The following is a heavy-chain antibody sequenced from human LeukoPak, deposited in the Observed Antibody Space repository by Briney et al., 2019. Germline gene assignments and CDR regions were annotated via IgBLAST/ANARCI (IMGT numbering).Heavy chain of an antibody. CDR3: AIDHYGDYGGY. CDR2: IWYDGSNK. V-gene: IGHV3-33*01. D-gene: IGHD4-17*01. CDR1: GFTFSSYG. Sequence: PGRSLRLSCAASGFTFSSYGMHWVRQAPGKGLEGVAVIWYDGSNKYYADSVKGRFTISRDNSKNTLYLQMNSLRAEDTAVYYCAIDHYGDYGGYWGQGTLVTVSS. J-gene: IGHJ4*02.